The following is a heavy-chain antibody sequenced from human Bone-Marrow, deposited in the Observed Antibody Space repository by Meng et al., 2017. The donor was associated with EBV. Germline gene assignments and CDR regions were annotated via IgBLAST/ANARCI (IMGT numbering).Heavy chain of an antibody. D-gene: IGHD3-22*01. CDR1: SASISSNDW. V-gene: IGHV4-4*02. J-gene: IGHJ4*02. CDR3: AKGGGYYYDSSGFHYDY. CDR2: IYHSGST. Sequence: QGPVQETGTVLVKPSGPLSPRCVVSSASISSNDWWSWVRQPPGKGLECIGEIYHSGSTNYNPSLKSRVTISVDKSKNQFSLKLSSVTAADTAVYYCAKGGGYYYDSSGFHYDYWGQGTLVTVSS.